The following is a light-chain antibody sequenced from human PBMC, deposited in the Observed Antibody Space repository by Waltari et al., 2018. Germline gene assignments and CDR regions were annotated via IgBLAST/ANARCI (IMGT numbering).Light chain of an antibody. Sequence: QSALTQPPSASGSPGQSVTISCTGTSRDVGGYNYFPWYQQYPGQAPKLMIYEVSKRPSGVPDRFSGSKSGNTASLTVSGLQAEDEADYYCTSYAGSNNYVVIGGGTKLTVL. CDR1: SRDVGGYNY. V-gene: IGLV2-8*01. CDR2: EVS. CDR3: TSYAGSNNYVV. J-gene: IGLJ2*01.